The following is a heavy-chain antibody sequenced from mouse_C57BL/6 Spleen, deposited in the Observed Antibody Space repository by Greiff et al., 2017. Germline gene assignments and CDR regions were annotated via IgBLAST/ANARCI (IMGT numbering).Heavy chain of an antibody. Sequence: VQLQQPGAELVKPGASVKMSCKASGYTFTSYWITWVKQRPGQGLEWIGDIYPGSGSTNYNEKFKSKATLTVDTSSSTAYMQLSSLTSEDSAVYYCARWGSSGYVRFAYWGQGTLVTVSA. CDR3: ARWGSSGYVRFAY. D-gene: IGHD3-2*02. J-gene: IGHJ3*01. CDR1: GYTFTSYW. V-gene: IGHV1-55*01. CDR2: IYPGSGST.